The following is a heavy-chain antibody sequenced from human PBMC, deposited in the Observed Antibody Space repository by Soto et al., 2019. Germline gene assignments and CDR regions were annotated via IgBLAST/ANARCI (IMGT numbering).Heavy chain of an antibody. V-gene: IGHV3-23*01. CDR2: LSGSGDST. CDR1: GFTFTNYA. J-gene: IGHJ4*02. Sequence: EVQLLESGGDLVQPGGSLRLSCAASGFTFTNYAMSWVRQAPGKGLEWVSALSGSGDSTFYADSVKGRFTISRDNSKNTLYLEMNSLRAQETAVDYCASHPPRYSYGYPHSYFDSWGQGHLVTVSS. CDR3: ASHPPRYSYGYPHSYFDS. D-gene: IGHD5-18*01.